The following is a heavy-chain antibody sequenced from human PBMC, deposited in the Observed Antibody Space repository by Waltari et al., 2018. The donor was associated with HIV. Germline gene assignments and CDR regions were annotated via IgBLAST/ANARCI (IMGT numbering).Heavy chain of an antibody. CDR2: IWYDGSKT. CDR1: GFPFNNYG. CDR3: ARDQEFMTTVTPLAY. J-gene: IGHJ4*02. V-gene: IGHV3-33*01. D-gene: IGHD4-4*01. Sequence: QVQLVESGGGVVQPGGSLRLSCAALGFPFNNYGLHWVRQAPGKGLEWVAVIWYDGSKTYYEGSVKGRFTISRDTSKNTVYLQMSSLRAEDTALYYCARDQEFMTTVTPLAYWGQGTPVTVSS.